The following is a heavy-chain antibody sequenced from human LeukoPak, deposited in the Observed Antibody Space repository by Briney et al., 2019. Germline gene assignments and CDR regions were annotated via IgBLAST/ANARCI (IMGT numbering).Heavy chain of an antibody. CDR3: AREIALAGLNDY. CDR2: ISSSSYI. CDR1: GFTFSSYS. Sequence: GGSLRLSCAASGFTFSSYSTNWVRQAPGKGLEWVSSISSSSYIYYADSVKGRFTISRDNAKNSLYLQVNSLRAEDTAVYYCAREIALAGLNDYWGQGTLVTVSS. D-gene: IGHD6-19*01. J-gene: IGHJ4*02. V-gene: IGHV3-21*01.